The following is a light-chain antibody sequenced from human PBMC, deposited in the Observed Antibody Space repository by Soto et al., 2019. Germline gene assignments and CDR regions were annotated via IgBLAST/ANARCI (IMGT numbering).Light chain of an antibody. Sequence: QSALTQPASVSGSPGQSITISCTGTSSDVGGYNYVSWYQQHPGKAPKLMIYDVSNRPSGVSNRFSGSKSGNTASRTISGLQAAYEADYYCSSYTSSSTLEVFGTGTKLTVL. J-gene: IGLJ1*01. CDR2: DVS. V-gene: IGLV2-14*01. CDR3: SSYTSSSTLEV. CDR1: SSDVGGYNY.